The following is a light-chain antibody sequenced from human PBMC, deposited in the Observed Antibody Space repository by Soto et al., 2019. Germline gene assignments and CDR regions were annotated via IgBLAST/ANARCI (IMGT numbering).Light chain of an antibody. CDR1: QSVSSSY. Sequence: EIVLTQSPGTLSLSPGERATLSCRASQSVSSSYLAWYQQKPGQAPRLLIYGASSWATGIPDRFSGSGSGTAFTLTIGRLEPEDFAAYYCPQYGSSPTTFGQGAKVEIK. CDR2: GAS. J-gene: IGKJ1*01. CDR3: PQYGSSPTT. V-gene: IGKV3-20*01.